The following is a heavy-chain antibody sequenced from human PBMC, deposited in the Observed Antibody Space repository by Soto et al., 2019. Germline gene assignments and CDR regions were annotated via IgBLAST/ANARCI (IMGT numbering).Heavy chain of an antibody. D-gene: IGHD1-1*01. J-gene: IGHJ6*02. Sequence: PSETLSLTCTVSGSSISSYYWSWIRQPPGKGLEWIGYIYDSGTTNYNPSLKSRVTISVDTSKNQFSLTLSSVTAADTAVYYCARDRWNDEEYFYYGVDVWGQGTTVTVSS. CDR1: GSSISSYY. V-gene: IGHV4-59*01. CDR3: ARDRWNDEEYFYYGVDV. CDR2: IYDSGTT.